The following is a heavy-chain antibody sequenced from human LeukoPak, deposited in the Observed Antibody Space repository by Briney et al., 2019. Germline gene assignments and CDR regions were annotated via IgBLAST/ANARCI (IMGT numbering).Heavy chain of an antibody. Sequence: SETLSLTCTVSGGSISSYYWNWIRQPPGKGLEWIGYIYYSGSTNYNPSLKSRVTISVDTSKNQFSLRLSSVTAADTAVYYCARENGYRYDYWGQGTLVTVSS. CDR2: IYYSGST. J-gene: IGHJ4*02. D-gene: IGHD5-18*01. V-gene: IGHV4-59*01. CDR3: ARENGYRYDY. CDR1: GGSISSYY.